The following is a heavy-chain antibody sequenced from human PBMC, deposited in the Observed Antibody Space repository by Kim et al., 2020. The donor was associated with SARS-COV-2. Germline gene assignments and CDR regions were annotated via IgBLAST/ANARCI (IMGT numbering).Heavy chain of an antibody. J-gene: IGHJ6*02. Sequence: GGSLRRSCAASGFTFSSYSMNWVRQTPGKGLEWVSCISSSRRFLYYADSVKGRFTISRDNAQNSLYLQMNSLRDEDTGVYYCARDPSIRGINRDGMDVWGQGTTVIVSS. V-gene: IGHV3-21*01. CDR2: ISSSRRFL. CDR1: GFTFSSYS. CDR3: ARDPSIRGINRDGMDV.